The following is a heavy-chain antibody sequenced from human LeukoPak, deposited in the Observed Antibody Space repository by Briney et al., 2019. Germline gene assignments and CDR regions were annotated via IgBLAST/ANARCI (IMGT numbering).Heavy chain of an antibody. CDR1: GFTFSSYA. V-gene: IGHV3-30-3*01. J-gene: IGHJ4*02. CDR2: ISYDGSNK. Sequence: GGSLRLSCAASGFTFSSYAMHWVRQAPGKGLEWVAVISYDGSNKYYADSVRGRFTISRDNSKNTLYLQMNSLRAEDTAVYYCATHVIVGATNSFDYWGQGTLVTVSS. CDR3: ATHVIVGATNSFDY. D-gene: IGHD1-26*01.